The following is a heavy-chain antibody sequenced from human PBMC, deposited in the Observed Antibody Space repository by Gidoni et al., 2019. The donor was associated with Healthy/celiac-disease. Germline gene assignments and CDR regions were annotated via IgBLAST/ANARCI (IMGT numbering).Heavy chain of an antibody. CDR1: GFTFSSYS. V-gene: IGHV3-21*01. J-gene: IGHJ3*02. CDR2: ISSSSRYI. CDR3: ASGLTPYAFDI. D-gene: IGHD3-22*01. Sequence: EVQLVESGGGLVKPGGYLRLSCAASGFTFSSYSMNWVRQATVKGLELVSAISSSSRYIYYADSVKCRFTSSRDNAKNSLYLQMNSLRAEDTAVYYCASGLTPYAFDIWGQGTMVTVSS.